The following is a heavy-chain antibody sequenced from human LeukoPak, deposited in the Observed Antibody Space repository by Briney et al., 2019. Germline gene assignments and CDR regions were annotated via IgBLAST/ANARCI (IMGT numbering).Heavy chain of an antibody. D-gene: IGHD2-15*01. J-gene: IGHJ6*01. CDR3: VRGYSFSPYGMDV. CDR1: GFPFSSYA. Sequence: PGGSLRLSCSASGFPFSSYAMRWVRQAPGKGLEYVSAISDSGGSTYYADSVKGRFTISRDNSKNTLYLQMSSLRAEDTAVYFCVRGYSFSPYGMDVWGQGTTVSVSS. V-gene: IGHV3-64D*09. CDR2: ISDSGGST.